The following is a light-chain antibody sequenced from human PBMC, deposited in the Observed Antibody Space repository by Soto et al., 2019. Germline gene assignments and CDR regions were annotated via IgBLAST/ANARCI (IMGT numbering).Light chain of an antibody. CDR2: GTS. V-gene: IGKV3-15*01. Sequence: TKSPGTVSVSPGERATLSCRASQSVXRSLGWYKRKPGQAPRILSXGTSARAKGIPATFSGSGSGTEFTLTISSLQSEEFASYYCQQYDNWSSVTFGGGTKVDIK. J-gene: IGKJ4*02. CDR1: QSVXRS. CDR3: QQYDNWSSVT.